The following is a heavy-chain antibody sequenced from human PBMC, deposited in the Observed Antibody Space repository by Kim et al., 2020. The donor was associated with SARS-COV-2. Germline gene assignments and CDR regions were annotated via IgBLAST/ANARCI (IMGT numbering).Heavy chain of an antibody. V-gene: IGHV3-66*01. CDR2: IYSGGST. Sequence: GGSLRLSCAASGFTVSSNYMSWVRQAPGKGLEWVAVIYSGGSTYYADSVKGRFTISRDNSKNTLYLQMNGLRAEDTAVYYCARDDDIGMDVWGQGTTVTVSS. CDR1: GFTVSSNY. D-gene: IGHD3-9*01. J-gene: IGHJ6*02. CDR3: ARDDDIGMDV.